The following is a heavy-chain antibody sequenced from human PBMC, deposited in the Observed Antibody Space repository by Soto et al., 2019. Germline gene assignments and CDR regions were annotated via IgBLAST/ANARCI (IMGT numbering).Heavy chain of an antibody. CDR3: ARNPPYSSGWYYYYYGMDV. CDR1: GFTFSSYA. CDR2: ISYDGSNK. D-gene: IGHD6-19*01. J-gene: IGHJ6*02. V-gene: IGHV3-30-3*01. Sequence: TGGSLRLSCAATGFTFSSYAMHWVRQAPGKGLEWVAVISYDGSNKYYADSVKGRFTISRDNSKNTLYLQMNILRADNTAVYYCARNPPYSSGWYYYYYGMDVSGRGTTVTDSS.